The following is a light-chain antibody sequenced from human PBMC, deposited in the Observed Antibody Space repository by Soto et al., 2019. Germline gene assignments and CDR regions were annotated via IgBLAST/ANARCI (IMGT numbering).Light chain of an antibody. CDR2: VAS. CDR1: QSISVH. V-gene: IGKV1-39*01. J-gene: IGKJ1*01. Sequence: DIQLTQSPSSLSASVGDTVTMTCRTNQSISVHLSWYQQRPGKAPNLLMYVASTLQTGVPSRFSGGGSGTDFTLTVNGLQPEDFATYFCQQSYSLPPTFGQGTRVEVK. CDR3: QQSYSLPPT.